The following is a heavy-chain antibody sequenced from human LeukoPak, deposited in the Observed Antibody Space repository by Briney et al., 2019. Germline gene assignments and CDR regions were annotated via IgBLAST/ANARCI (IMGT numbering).Heavy chain of an antibody. Sequence: SETLSLTCTVSGGSISSYYWSWIRQPAGKGLEWIGRIYSGGSTNYNPSLKSRVTMSVDSSNNQFSLKLSSVTAADTAVFYCARENTGSYREFDYWGQGTLVTVYS. D-gene: IGHD1-26*01. CDR3: ARENTGSYREFDY. CDR2: IYSGGST. V-gene: IGHV4-4*07. CDR1: GGSISSYY. J-gene: IGHJ4*02.